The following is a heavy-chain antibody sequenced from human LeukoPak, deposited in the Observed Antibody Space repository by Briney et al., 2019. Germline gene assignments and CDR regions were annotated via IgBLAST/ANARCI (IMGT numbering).Heavy chain of an antibody. D-gene: IGHD4-17*01. J-gene: IGHJ4*02. V-gene: IGHV3-30-3*01. CDR3: ATAGDYVEDY. CDR1: GXXXSSYA. Sequence: SLRLXXAASGXXXSSYAMHWVRRAPGKGLEWVAVISYDGSNKYYADSVKGRFTISRDNSKNTLYLQMNSLRPEDTAVYYCATAGDYVEDYWGQGTLVTVSS. CDR2: ISYDGSNK.